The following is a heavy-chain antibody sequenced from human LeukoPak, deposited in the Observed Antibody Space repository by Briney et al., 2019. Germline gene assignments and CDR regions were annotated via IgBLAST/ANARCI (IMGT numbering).Heavy chain of an antibody. V-gene: IGHV3-23*01. D-gene: IGHD6-19*01. CDR2: ISDSGDHT. CDR1: GFTFSSYA. Sequence: GGSLRLSCAASGFTFSSYAMSWVRQAPGKGLEWVSGISDSGDHTYYADSVKGRFTISRDNSKNTFYMEMNSLRVEDTAMYYCAKDGVSVAGSYDSWGQGTVVTVSS. CDR3: AKDGVSVAGSYDS. J-gene: IGHJ4*02.